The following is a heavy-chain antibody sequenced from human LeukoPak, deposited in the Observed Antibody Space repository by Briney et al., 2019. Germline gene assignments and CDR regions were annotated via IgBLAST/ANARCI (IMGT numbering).Heavy chain of an antibody. J-gene: IGHJ4*02. Sequence: ASLKVSCKASGYTFTGYYMHWVRQAPGQGLEWMGWINPNSGGTNYAQKFQGRVTMTRDTSISTAYMELSRLRSDDTAVYYCARDSDILTVEVYFDYWGQGTLVTVSS. CDR1: GYTFTGYY. CDR3: ARDSDILTVEVYFDY. D-gene: IGHD3-9*01. V-gene: IGHV1-2*02. CDR2: INPNSGGT.